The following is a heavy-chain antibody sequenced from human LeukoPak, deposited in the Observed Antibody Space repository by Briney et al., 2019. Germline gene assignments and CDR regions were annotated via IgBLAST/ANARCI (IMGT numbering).Heavy chain of an antibody. V-gene: IGHV3-11*06. CDR2: ISSSSSYT. Sequence: GGSLRLSCAASGFTFSDYYMSWIRQAPGKGLEWVSYISSSSSYTNYADSVKGRFTISRDNAKNSLYLQMNSLRAEDTAVYYCARGVVGATEYFVYWGQGTLVTVSS. D-gene: IGHD1-26*01. J-gene: IGHJ4*02. CDR3: ARGVVGATEYFVY. CDR1: GFTFSDYY.